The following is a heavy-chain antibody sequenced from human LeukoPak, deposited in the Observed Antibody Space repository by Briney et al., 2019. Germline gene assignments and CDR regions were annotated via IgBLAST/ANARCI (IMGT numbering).Heavy chain of an antibody. CDR2: ISCYNGNT. V-gene: IGHV1-18*01. Sequence: ASVKVSCKASAYTFTRYGISWVRQAPGQGLEWLGWISCYNGNTHYAQNYQGRLTWTTDTSTSTAYMELRSLRSDDTAVYYCARDPSNTSGYNAWFDYWGQGTLVTVSS. CDR1: AYTFTRYG. CDR3: ARDPSNTSGYNAWFDY. D-gene: IGHD3-22*01. J-gene: IGHJ4*02.